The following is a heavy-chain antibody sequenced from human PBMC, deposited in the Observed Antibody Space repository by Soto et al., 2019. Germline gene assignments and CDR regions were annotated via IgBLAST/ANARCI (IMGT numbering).Heavy chain of an antibody. D-gene: IGHD4-17*01. CDR2: ISSSSSYI. V-gene: IGHV3-21*01. CDR3: ARVPHGDYEFTPAEYFQH. J-gene: IGHJ1*01. Sequence: GGSLRLSCAASGFTFSSYSMNWVRQAPGKGLEWVSSISSSSSYIYYADSVKGRFTISRDNAKNSLYLQMNSLRAEDTAVYYCARVPHGDYEFTPAEYFQHWGQGTLVTVSS. CDR1: GFTFSSYS.